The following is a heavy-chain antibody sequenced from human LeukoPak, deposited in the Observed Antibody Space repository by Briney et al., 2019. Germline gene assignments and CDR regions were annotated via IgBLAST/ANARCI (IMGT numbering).Heavy chain of an antibody. CDR3: PHRGASSSSGWFAEYFQH. V-gene: IGHV2-5*01. J-gene: IGHJ1*01. CDR1: GFSLSTSGVG. Sequence: ESGPTLVNPTQTLTLTCTFSGFSLSTSGVGVGWIRQPPGKALEWLALIYWNDDKRYSPSMKSRLTIAKDSSKNQVVLTMTNMDPVDTATYYCPHRGASSSSGWFAEYFQHWGQGTLVTVPS. CDR2: IYWNDDK. D-gene: IGHD6-6*01.